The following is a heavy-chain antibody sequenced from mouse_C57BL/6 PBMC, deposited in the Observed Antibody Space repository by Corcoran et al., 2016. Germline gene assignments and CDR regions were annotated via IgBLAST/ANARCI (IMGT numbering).Heavy chain of an antibody. J-gene: IGHJ4*01. CDR1: GYTFTTYG. CDR2: INTYSGVP. CDR3: ARGTGTNYYAMDY. Sequence: QIQLVQSGPELKKPGETVKISCKASGYTFTTYGMSWVKQAPGKGLKWMGWINTYSGVPTYADDFKGRFAFSLETSARTAYLQINNLKNEDTATYFCARGTGTNYYAMDYWGQGTSVTVSS. D-gene: IGHD4-1*01. V-gene: IGHV9-3*01.